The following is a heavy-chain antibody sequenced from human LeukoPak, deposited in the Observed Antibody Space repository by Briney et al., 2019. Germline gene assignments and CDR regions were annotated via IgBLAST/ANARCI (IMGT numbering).Heavy chain of an antibody. CDR3: ARDYDFWSGYFSFDP. CDR1: GFTFSSYS. J-gene: IGHJ5*02. CDR2: ISSSSSYI. V-gene: IGHV3-21*01. Sequence: GGSLRLSCAVSGFTFSSYSMNWVRQAPGKGLEWVSSISSSSSYIYYADSVKGRFTISRDNAKNSLYLQMNSLRAEDTAVYYCARDYDFWSGYFSFDPWGQGTLVTVSS. D-gene: IGHD3-3*01.